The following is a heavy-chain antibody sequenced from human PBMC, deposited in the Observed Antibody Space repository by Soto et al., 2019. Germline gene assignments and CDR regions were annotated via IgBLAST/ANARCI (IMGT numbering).Heavy chain of an antibody. D-gene: IGHD3-9*01. V-gene: IGHV3-33*08. Sequence: QVQLVESGGGVIQPGKSLRLSCSASGFAFSTYGMHWVRQAPGKGLEWVAVIWADGSRQFYGDSGKGRFTISRDNSKNTLYLQMNGLRVDDTAVYYCVGGTGYWGHSDYWGQGTVVTVSS. CDR3: VGGTGYWGHSDY. CDR2: IWADGSRQ. CDR1: GFAFSTYG. J-gene: IGHJ4*02.